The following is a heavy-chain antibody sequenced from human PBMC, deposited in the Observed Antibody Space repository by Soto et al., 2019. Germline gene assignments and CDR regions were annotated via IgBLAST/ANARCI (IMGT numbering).Heavy chain of an antibody. CDR2: IWYDGSNK. Sequence: QTGGSMRLSCAACGLTFSSYGMHWARQAPGKGLEWVAVIWYDGSNKYYADSVKGRFTISRDNSKNTLYLQMNSLRAEDTAVYYCARENVGATTGAFDIWGQGTMVTVS. CDR3: ARENVGATTGAFDI. J-gene: IGHJ3*02. CDR1: GLTFSSYG. D-gene: IGHD1-26*01. V-gene: IGHV3-33*01.